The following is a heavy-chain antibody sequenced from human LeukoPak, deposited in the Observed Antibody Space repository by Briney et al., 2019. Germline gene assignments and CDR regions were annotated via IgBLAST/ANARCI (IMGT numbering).Heavy chain of an antibody. V-gene: IGHV5-51*01. CDR3: ARQELTEYNWFDP. D-gene: IGHD3-10*01. CDR1: GYSFTSYW. CDR2: IYPGDSDT. J-gene: IGHJ5*02. Sequence: PGESLKISCKGSGYSFTSYWIGWVRQMPGKGLEWMGIIYPGDSDTRYSPSFQGQVTTSADKSISTAYLQWSSLKASDTGIYYCARQELTEYNWFDPWGQGTLVTVSS.